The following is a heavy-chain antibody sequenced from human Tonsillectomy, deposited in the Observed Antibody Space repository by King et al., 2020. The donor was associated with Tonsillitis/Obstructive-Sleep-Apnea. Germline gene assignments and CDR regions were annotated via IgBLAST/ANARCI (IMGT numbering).Heavy chain of an antibody. CDR3: ARDLRSLWGSSSFDY. D-gene: IGHD6-6*01. Sequence: VQLVESGAEVKKPGSSVKVSCKASGGTFSSYAISWVRQAPGQGLEWMGGIIPIFGTANYAQKFQGRVPITADESTSTAYMELSSLRSEDTAVYYCARDLRSLWGSSSFDYWGQGTLVTVSS. V-gene: IGHV1-69*01. CDR2: IIPIFGTA. J-gene: IGHJ4*02. CDR1: GGTFSSYA.